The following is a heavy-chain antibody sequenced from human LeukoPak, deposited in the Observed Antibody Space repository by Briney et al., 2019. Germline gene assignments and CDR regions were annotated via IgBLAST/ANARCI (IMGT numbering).Heavy chain of an antibody. J-gene: IGHJ4*02. D-gene: IGHD4-17*01. CDR2: ISGSGANT. V-gene: IGHV3-23*01. CDR3: APLETT. Sequence: GGSLRLSCAASGFTFRSYAMHWVRQAPGKGLEWVSGISGSGANTFYADSVKGRFTISRDNSKKTLYLQMNSLTDGDTAVYYCAPLETTWGQGTLVTVSS. CDR1: GFTFRSYA.